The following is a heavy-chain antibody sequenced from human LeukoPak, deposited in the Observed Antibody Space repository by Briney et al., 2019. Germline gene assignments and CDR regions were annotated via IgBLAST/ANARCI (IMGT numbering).Heavy chain of an antibody. CDR2: ISYDGSNK. V-gene: IGHV3-30-3*01. D-gene: IGHD5-18*01. J-gene: IGHJ4*02. Sequence: PGGSLRLSCAASGFTFSSYAMHWVRQAPGKGLEWVAVISYDGSNKYYADSVKGRFTISRDNSKNTLYLQMNSLRAEDTAVYYCAREDVLFEGYRATYYFDYWGQGTLVTVSS. CDR3: AREDVLFEGYRATYYFDY. CDR1: GFTFSSYA.